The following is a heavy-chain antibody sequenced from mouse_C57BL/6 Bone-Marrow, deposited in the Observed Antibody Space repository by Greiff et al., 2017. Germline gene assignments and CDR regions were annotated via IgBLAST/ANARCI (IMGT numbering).Heavy chain of an antibody. Sequence: QVQLQQSGPGLVQPSQSLSITCTVSGFSLTSYGVHWVRQSPGKGLEWLGVIWSGGSTDYNAAFISRLSISKDNSKSQVFFKMNSLQADDTAIYYCAAHYYGSPYFDVGGTGTTVTVSS. J-gene: IGHJ1*03. V-gene: IGHV2-2*01. CDR2: IWSGGST. CDR3: AAHYYGSPYFDV. CDR1: GFSLTSYG. D-gene: IGHD1-1*01.